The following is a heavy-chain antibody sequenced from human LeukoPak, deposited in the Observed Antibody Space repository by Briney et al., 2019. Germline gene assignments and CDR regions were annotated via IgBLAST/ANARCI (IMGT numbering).Heavy chain of an antibody. V-gene: IGHV4-34*01. Sequence: SETLSLTCAVYGASFSTNYWIWIRQPPGNGLEWIGEINHSGTITYKPSLKSRLTISADTSKNHFSLKLSSVTAADTAVYYCARYCGSENYCISYWGQGTLVTVSS. J-gene: IGHJ4*02. CDR1: GASFSTNY. CDR3: ARYCGSENYCISY. CDR2: INHSGTI. D-gene: IGHD3-10*01.